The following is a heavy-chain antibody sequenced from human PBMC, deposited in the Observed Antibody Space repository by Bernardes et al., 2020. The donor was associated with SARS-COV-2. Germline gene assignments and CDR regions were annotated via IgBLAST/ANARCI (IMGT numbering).Heavy chain of an antibody. CDR2: INAGNGNI. V-gene: IGHV1-3*01. CDR1: GYTFTSYA. CDR3: ARDIYVGANYCDY. Sequence: ASVKVSCKASGYTFTSYAMHWVRQAPGQRLEWMGWINAGNGNIKYSQKFQGRVTITRDTSASTAYMELSSLRSEDTAVYYCARDIYVGANYCDYWGQGTLVTVSS. D-gene: IGHD1-26*01. J-gene: IGHJ4*02.